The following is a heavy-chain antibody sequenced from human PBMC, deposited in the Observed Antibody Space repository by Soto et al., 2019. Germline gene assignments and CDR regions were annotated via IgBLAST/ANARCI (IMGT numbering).Heavy chain of an antibody. CDR3: ARGRHYYDSSGSWDAFDI. Sequence: GGSLRLSCAASGVTFSSYSMNWVRQAPGKGLEWVSYISSSSSTIYYADSMKGRFTISRDNAKNSLYLQMNSLRDEDTAVYYCARGRHYYDSSGSWDAFDIWGHGTMVTVSS. CDR2: ISSSSSTI. D-gene: IGHD3-22*01. V-gene: IGHV3-48*02. CDR1: GVTFSSYS. J-gene: IGHJ3*02.